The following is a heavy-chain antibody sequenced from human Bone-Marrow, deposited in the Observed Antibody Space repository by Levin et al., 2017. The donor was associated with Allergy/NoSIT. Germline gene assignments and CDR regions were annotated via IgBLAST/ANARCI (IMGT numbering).Heavy chain of an antibody. J-gene: IGHJ4*02. CDR1: GFTFSSYW. V-gene: IGHV3-74*01. D-gene: IGHD4-17*01. CDR2: INTDGSST. CDR3: ARGCDGAGYGTN. Sequence: GESLKISCAASGFTFSSYWMHWVRQVPGKGLVWVSRINTDGSSTNYADSVKGRFTVSSDTATHTLYLQLNGLRAEDTARYYCARGCDGAGYGTNWGQGALGT.